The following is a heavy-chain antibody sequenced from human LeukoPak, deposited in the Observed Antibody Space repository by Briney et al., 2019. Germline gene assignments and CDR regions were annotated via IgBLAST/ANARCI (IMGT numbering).Heavy chain of an antibody. CDR1: GYTFTSYG. Sequence: ASVKVSCKASGYTFTSYGILWARQAPGQGLEWMGWISAYNGNTNYAQKLQGRVTMTTDTSTSTAYMELRSLRSDDTAVYYCARDGSSGSRGDYYYYGMDVWGQGTTVTVSS. J-gene: IGHJ6*02. D-gene: IGHD1-26*01. V-gene: IGHV1-18*01. CDR2: ISAYNGNT. CDR3: ARDGSSGSRGDYYYYGMDV.